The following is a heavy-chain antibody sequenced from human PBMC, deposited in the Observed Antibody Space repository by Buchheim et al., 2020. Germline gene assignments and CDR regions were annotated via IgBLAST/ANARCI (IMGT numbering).Heavy chain of an antibody. J-gene: IGHJ4*02. CDR2: ISGSAIST. CDR1: GFTFSTYA. Sequence: EVQLLESGGGLVQPGGSLRLSCVASGFTFSTYAMSWVRQAPGKGLEWVSSISGSAISTYYADSVKGRFTISRDASKNTLYLQMNSLRAEDTAVYYCASLYDTSGYYYAADYWGQGTL. V-gene: IGHV3-23*01. CDR3: ASLYDTSGYYYAADY. D-gene: IGHD3-22*01.